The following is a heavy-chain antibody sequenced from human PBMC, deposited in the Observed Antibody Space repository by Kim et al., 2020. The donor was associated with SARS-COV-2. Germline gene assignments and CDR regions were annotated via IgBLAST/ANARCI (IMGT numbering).Heavy chain of an antibody. Sequence: SETLSLTCTVSGGSINSFYWNWIRQPPGKGLEWIGYIYYSGSTTYNPSLKSRVTISIDTSRNQFSLKLSSVTAADTAVYYCASGRYSGYDYGMDVWGQGTTVTVSS. CDR1: GGSINSFY. J-gene: IGHJ6*02. V-gene: IGHV4-59*13. CDR3: ASGRYSGYDYGMDV. D-gene: IGHD5-12*01. CDR2: IYYSGST.